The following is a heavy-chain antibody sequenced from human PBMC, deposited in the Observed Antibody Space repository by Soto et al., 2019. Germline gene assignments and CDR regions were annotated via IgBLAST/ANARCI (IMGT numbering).Heavy chain of an antibody. J-gene: IGHJ3*02. CDR1: GGSISSGGYY. V-gene: IGHV4-31*03. CDR3: ARDRKYYYDSSGYYTEAFDI. Sequence: SETLSLTCTVSGGSISSGGYYWSWIRQHPGKGLEWIGYIYYSGSTYYNPSLKSRVTISVDTSKNQFSLKLSSVTAADTAVYYCARDRKYYYDSSGYYTEAFDIWGQGTMVTVSS. CDR2: IYYSGST. D-gene: IGHD3-22*01.